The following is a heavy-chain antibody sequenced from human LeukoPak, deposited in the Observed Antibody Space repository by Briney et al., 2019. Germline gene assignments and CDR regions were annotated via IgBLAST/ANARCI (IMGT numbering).Heavy chain of an antibody. CDR2: IKQDGSEK. V-gene: IGHV3-7*01. CDR3: ASYYYGSGSFDY. CDR1: GFTFSSYG. Sequence: GGSLRLSCAASGFTFSSYGMSWVRQAPGKGLEWVANIKQDGSEKYYVDSVKGRFTISRDNAKNSLYLQMNSLRAEDTAVYYCASYYYGSGSFDYWGQGTLVTVSS. J-gene: IGHJ4*02. D-gene: IGHD3-10*01.